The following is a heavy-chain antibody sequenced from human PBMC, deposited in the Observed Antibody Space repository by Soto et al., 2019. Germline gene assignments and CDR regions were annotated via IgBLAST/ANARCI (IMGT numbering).Heavy chain of an antibody. CDR2: IFPLDSGT. CDR3: ATPGGRDFNAFDV. CDR1: GYTFTSNW. D-gene: IGHD2-21*02. J-gene: IGHJ3*01. Sequence: PGESLKISCKGSGYTFTSNWIGWVRQMPGKGLEGMGIIFPLDSGTRYSPSSQGQVTISADKSISTAYFQWSSVKASDTAIYYCATPGGRDFNAFDVWAQGTMVPVSS. V-gene: IGHV5-51*01.